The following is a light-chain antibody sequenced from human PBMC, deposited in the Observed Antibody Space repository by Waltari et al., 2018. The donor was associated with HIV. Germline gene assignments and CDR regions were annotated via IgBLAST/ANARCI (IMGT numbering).Light chain of an antibody. CDR2: GAA. V-gene: IGKV3-20*01. J-gene: IGKJ1*01. CDR3: QDYGSSRM. CDR1: QSVSGRY. Sequence: ENVLTQSPGTLSLSPGHRATLSCRASQSVSGRYLARYKKRSGKATRLLIYGAARRATGITDRVTGSGSGTDVNISISRLETEDFAMYYCQDYGSSRMFGQGTKVEIK.